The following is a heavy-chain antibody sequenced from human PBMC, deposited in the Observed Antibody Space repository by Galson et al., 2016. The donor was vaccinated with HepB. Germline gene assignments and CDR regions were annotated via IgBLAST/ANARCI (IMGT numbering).Heavy chain of an antibody. Sequence: SLRLSCAASGFTFSDYYLNWIRQAPGKGLEWVSYISSSCSTIYYADSVKGRFTISRDNAKNSLYLQMNSLRAEDTAVYYCARSHYDFWSGQKNYGMDVWGQGTTVTVSS. J-gene: IGHJ6*02. CDR1: GFTFSDYY. CDR3: ARSHYDFWSGQKNYGMDV. D-gene: IGHD3-3*01. CDR2: ISSSCSTI. V-gene: IGHV3-11*01.